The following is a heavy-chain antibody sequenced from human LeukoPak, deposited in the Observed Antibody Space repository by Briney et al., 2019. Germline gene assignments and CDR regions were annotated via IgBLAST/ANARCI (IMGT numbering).Heavy chain of an antibody. J-gene: IGHJ6*02. Sequence: ASVKVSCKASGYTFTGYYMHWVRQAPGQGLEWMGWINPNSGGTNYAQKFQGRVTMTRDTSISTAYMELSRLRSDDTAVYYCARVKYYDILPGYVYYYYGMDVWGQGTTVTVSS. CDR2: INPNSGGT. D-gene: IGHD3-9*01. V-gene: IGHV1-2*02. CDR3: ARVKYYDILPGYVYYYYGMDV. CDR1: GYTFTGYY.